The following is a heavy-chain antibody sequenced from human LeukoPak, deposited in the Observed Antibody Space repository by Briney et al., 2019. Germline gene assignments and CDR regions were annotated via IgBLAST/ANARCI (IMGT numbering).Heavy chain of an antibody. D-gene: IGHD3-22*01. J-gene: IGHJ1*01. CDR1: GGSFSGYY. V-gene: IGHV4-34*01. CDR3: ATDPETTYYYDSSGYQELFQH. CDR2: INHSGST. Sequence: PSETLSLTCAVYGGSFSGYYWSWIRQPPGKGLEWIGEINHSGSTNYNPSLKSRVTISVDTSKNQFSLKLSSVTAADTAVYYCATDPETTYYYDSSGYQELFQHWGQGTLVTVSS.